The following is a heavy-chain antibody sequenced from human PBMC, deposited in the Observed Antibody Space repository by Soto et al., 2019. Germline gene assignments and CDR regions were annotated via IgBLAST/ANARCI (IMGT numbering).Heavy chain of an antibody. CDR3: ARGVAARKFYYYGMDV. V-gene: IGHV1-69*06. D-gene: IGHD6-6*01. CDR1: GGTFSSYA. CDR2: IIPIFGTA. J-gene: IGHJ6*02. Sequence: SVKVSCKASGGTFSSYAISWVRQAPGQGLGWMGGIIPIFGTANYAQKFQGRVTITADKSTSTAYMELSSLRSEDTAVYYCARGVAARKFYYYGMDVWGQGTTVTVSS.